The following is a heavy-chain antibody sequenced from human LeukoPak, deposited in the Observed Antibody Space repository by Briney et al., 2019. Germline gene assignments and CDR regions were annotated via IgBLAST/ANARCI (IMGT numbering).Heavy chain of an antibody. CDR1: GYTFTSYD. CDR3: ARGVRITIVRIPGRGDQYYSYYMDV. CDR2: MNRNSGNT. J-gene: IGHJ6*03. D-gene: IGHD3-10*01. Sequence: ASVKVSCKASGYTFTSYDINWVRQATGQGLEWMGWMNRNSGNTVYAQKVQGRFTITRNTSISTAYMALSILRSEDTARYYCARGVRITIVRIPGRGDQYYSYYMDVWGKGNTVTVSS. V-gene: IGHV1-8*03.